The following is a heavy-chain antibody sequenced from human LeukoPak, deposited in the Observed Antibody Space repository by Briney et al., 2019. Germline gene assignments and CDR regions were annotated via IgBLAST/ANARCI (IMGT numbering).Heavy chain of an antibody. CDR1: GYSFTSYW. D-gene: IGHD6-13*01. CDR2: IYPGDSDT. Sequence: GESLKISCKGSGYSFTSYWIGWVRQMPGKGLGWMGIIYPGDSDTRYSPSFQGQVTIPADKSISTAYLQWSSLKASDTAMYYCARQAPIAAAGTHYFDYWGQGTLVTVSS. V-gene: IGHV5-51*01. CDR3: ARQAPIAAAGTHYFDY. J-gene: IGHJ4*02.